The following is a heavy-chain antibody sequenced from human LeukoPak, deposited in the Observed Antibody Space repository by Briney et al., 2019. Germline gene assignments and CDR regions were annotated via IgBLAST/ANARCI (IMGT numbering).Heavy chain of an antibody. CDR3: ARERDTVSDY. V-gene: IGHV3-48*03. J-gene: IGHJ4*02. CDR2: ISSSGSTI. Sequence: PGGSLRLSCAASGFTFSSYEMNWVRQAPGRGLEWVSYISSSGSTIYYADSVKGRFTISRDNAKNSLYLQMNSLRAEDTAVYYCARERDTVSDYWGQGTLVTVSS. D-gene: IGHD5-18*01. CDR1: GFTFSSYE.